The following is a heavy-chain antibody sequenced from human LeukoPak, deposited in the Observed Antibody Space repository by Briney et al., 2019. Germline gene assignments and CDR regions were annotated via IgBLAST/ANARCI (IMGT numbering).Heavy chain of an antibody. CDR3: ARAARDDFWSGYYTRETDY. V-gene: IGHV1-2*06. D-gene: IGHD3-3*01. CDR1: GYTFTGYY. J-gene: IGHJ4*02. Sequence: GASVKVSCKASGYTFTGYYMHWVRQAPGQGLEWMGRINPNSGGTNYAQKFQGRVTMTRDTSISTAYMELSSLRSEDTAVYYCARAARDDFWSGYYTRETDYWGQGTLVTVSS. CDR2: INPNSGGT.